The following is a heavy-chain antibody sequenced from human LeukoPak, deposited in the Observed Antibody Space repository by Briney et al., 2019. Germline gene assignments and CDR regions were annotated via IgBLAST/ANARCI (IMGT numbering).Heavy chain of an antibody. CDR2: IKQDGSEK. D-gene: IGHD3-22*01. CDR1: GFTFSSYW. Sequence: GGSLRLSCAASGFTFSSYWMSWVRQAPGKGLEWVANIKQDGSEKYYVDSVKGRFTISRDNAKNSLYLQMNSVRAEDTAVYYCARQAATYYYDRRAFDIWGQGTMVTVSS. CDR3: ARQAATYYYDRRAFDI. J-gene: IGHJ3*02. V-gene: IGHV3-7*01.